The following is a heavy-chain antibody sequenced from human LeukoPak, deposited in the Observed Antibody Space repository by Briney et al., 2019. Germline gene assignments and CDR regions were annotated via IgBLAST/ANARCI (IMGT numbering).Heavy chain of an antibody. J-gene: IGHJ1*01. CDR3: ARDLDDYNDFPPIFQY. Sequence: PGGSLRLSCVVSGFTFSDYAMSWVRQAPGKGLEWVSAISGGGTPTFYADSVKGRFITSRDNSKNTLYLQMNSLRDEDTAVYYCARDLDDYNDFPPIFQYWGQGTQVIVSS. V-gene: IGHV3-23*01. CDR1: GFTFSDYA. D-gene: IGHD5-24*01. CDR2: ISGGGTPT.